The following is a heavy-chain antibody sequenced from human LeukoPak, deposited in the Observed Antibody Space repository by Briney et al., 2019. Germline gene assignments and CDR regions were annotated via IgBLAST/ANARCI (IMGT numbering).Heavy chain of an antibody. V-gene: IGHV1-2*02. J-gene: IGHJ4*02. CDR1: GYTFTGYY. Sequence: ASVKVSCKASGYTFTGYYMHWVRQAPGQGLEWMGWINPNSGGTNYAQKFQGRVTMTRDTSISTAYMELSRLRSDDTAVYYCAGQFTSSLGAPDYWGQGTLVTVSS. CDR2: INPNSGGT. CDR3: AGQFTSSLGAPDY. D-gene: IGHD2-2*01.